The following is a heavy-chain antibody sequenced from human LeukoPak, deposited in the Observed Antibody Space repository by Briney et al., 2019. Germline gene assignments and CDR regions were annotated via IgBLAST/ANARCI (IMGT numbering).Heavy chain of an antibody. J-gene: IGHJ4*02. CDR2: IGGSGGST. Sequence: GGSLRLSCAASGFTFSSYTMSWVRQAPGKGLEWVSSIGGSGGSTHYADSVEGRFTISRDNSKNTLYLQMNSLRVEDTALYYCAKDARGAGGFDYWGQGTLVTVSS. CDR3: AKDARGAGGFDY. CDR1: GFTFSSYT. V-gene: IGHV3-23*01. D-gene: IGHD1-26*01.